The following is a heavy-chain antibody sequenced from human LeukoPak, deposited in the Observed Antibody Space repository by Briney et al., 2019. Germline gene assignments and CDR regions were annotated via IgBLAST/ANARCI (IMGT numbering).Heavy chain of an antibody. CDR3: AKGSRIQLWFGGYMDV. D-gene: IGHD5-18*01. J-gene: IGHJ6*03. V-gene: IGHV3-23*01. CDR1: GFTFSSYA. Sequence: GGSLRLSCAASGFTFSSYAMSWVRQAPGKGREWVSAISGSGGSTYYADSVKGRFTISRDNSKNTLYLQMNSLRAEDTAVYYCAKGSRIQLWFGGYMDVWGKGTTVTVSS. CDR2: ISGSGGST.